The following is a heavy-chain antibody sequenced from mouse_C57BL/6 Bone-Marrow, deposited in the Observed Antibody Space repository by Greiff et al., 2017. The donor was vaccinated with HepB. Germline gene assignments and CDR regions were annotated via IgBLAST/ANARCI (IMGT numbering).Heavy chain of an antibody. J-gene: IGHJ2*01. CDR2: IYPGSGST. V-gene: IGHV1-55*01. CDR3: ARAIYYDYYFDY. Sequence: QVQLQQPGAELVKPGASVKMSCKASGYTFTSYWITWVKQRPGQGLEWIGDIYPGSGSTNYNEKFKSKATLTVDTSSSTAYMQLSSLTSEDSAVYYGARAIYYDYYFDYWGQGTTLTVAS. D-gene: IGHD2-4*01. CDR1: GYTFTSYW.